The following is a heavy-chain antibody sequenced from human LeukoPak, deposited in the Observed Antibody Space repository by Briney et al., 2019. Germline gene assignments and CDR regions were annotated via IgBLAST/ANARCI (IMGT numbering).Heavy chain of an antibody. CDR2: ISASGGST. V-gene: IGHV3-21*01. Sequence: GGSLRLSCEASGFTFSRYWMHWVRQVPGKGLEWVSGISASGGSTSYADSVKGRFTISRDNAKNSLYLQMNSLRAEDTAVYYCAKGAAAGYYFDYWGQGTLVTVSS. CDR1: GFTFSRYW. J-gene: IGHJ4*02. CDR3: AKGAAAGYYFDY. D-gene: IGHD6-13*01.